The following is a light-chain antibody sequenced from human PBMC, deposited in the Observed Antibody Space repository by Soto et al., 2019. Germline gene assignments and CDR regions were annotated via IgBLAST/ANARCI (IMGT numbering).Light chain of an antibody. CDR3: QHYGGAPLT. Sequence: EIVLTQSPGTLSLSPGEGFTLSCRVGKSVSSSQLAWFQQKPGQAPRLLVYGASSRATGIPERFSGSVSGTDFTLAISRLEPEDFAVYYCQHYGGAPLTFGQGTRLEIK. CDR1: KSVSSSQ. CDR2: GAS. V-gene: IGKV3-20*01. J-gene: IGKJ5*01.